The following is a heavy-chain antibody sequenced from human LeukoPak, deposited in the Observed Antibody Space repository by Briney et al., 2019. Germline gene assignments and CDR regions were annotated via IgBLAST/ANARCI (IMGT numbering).Heavy chain of an antibody. CDR3: ARAYDYYGSGSYLNWFDP. J-gene: IGHJ5*02. Sequence: PSETLSLTCAVYGGSFSGYYWSWIRQPPGKGLEWIGEINHSGSTNYNPSLKSRITISVDTSKNQFSLKLSSVTAADTAVYYCARAYDYYGSGSYLNWFDPWGQGTLVTVSS. CDR1: GGSFSGYY. D-gene: IGHD3-10*01. V-gene: IGHV4-34*01. CDR2: INHSGST.